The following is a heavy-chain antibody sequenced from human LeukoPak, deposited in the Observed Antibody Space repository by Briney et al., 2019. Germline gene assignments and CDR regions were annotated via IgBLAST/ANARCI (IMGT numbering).Heavy chain of an antibody. Sequence: GASVKVSCKASGYIFTSYGISWVRQAPGQGLEWMGWISIYNGKTNYAQKFRGRVTMTTDTSTSTAFMELRSLRSDDTAVYYCARDGSGSYCPFDYWGQGTLVAVSS. CDR2: ISIYNGKT. J-gene: IGHJ4*02. V-gene: IGHV1-18*01. CDR3: ARDGSGSYCPFDY. D-gene: IGHD1-26*01. CDR1: GYIFTSYG.